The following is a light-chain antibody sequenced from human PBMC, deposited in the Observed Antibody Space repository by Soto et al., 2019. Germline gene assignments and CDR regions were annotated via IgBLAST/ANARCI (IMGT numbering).Light chain of an antibody. Sequence: ELVLTQSPGTLSLSPGERATLSCRASQSVSSTSLAWYQQKPGQAPRLLMYGVSSRATGIPDRFSGSGSGTDFTLTINRLEPEDFAVYFCQQYDSSVWTFGQGTK. CDR3: QQYDSSVWT. J-gene: IGKJ1*01. CDR2: GVS. CDR1: QSVSSTS. V-gene: IGKV3-20*01.